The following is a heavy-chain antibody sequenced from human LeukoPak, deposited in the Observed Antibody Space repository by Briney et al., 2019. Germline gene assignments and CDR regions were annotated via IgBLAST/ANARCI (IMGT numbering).Heavy chain of an antibody. Sequence: GGSLRLSCAASGFTFSSYWMSWVRQAPGKGLEWVAHIKQDGSEKYYVDSVKGRFTISRDNAKNSLYLQMNSLRAEDTAVYYCARDGYDFWSGYYARREYYYYYGMDVWGQGTTVTVSS. V-gene: IGHV3-7*01. CDR2: IKQDGSEK. D-gene: IGHD3-3*01. CDR1: GFTFSSYW. CDR3: ARDGYDFWSGYYARREYYYYYGMDV. J-gene: IGHJ6*02.